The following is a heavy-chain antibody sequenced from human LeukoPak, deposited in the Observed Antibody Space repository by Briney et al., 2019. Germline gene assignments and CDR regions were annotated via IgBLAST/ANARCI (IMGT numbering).Heavy chain of an antibody. V-gene: IGHV3-69-1*02. CDR2: ISSTNAI. D-gene: IGHD1-26*01. CDR3: ARDDKWAFDY. Sequence: PGGSLRLSCSASGFAFGIYALNWFRHTPGKGLEWLSYISSTNAIYYADSVKGRFTISRDNAKESLYLQMNSLRAEETAVYYCARDDKWAFDYWGQGTLVTVSS. J-gene: IGHJ4*02. CDR1: GFAFGIYA.